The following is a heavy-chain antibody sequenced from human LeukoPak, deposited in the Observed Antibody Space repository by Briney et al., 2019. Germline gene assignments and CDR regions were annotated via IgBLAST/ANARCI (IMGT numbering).Heavy chain of an antibody. D-gene: IGHD3-10*01. CDR3: AKDLRYYGSGSYQFDC. J-gene: IGHJ4*02. CDR2: ISGSGGST. V-gene: IGHV3-23*01. CDR1: GFTFSSYA. Sequence: GGSLRLSCAASGFTFSSYAMSWVRQAPGKGLEWVSAISGSGGSTYYADSVKGRFTISRDNSKNTLYLQMNSLRAEDTAVYYCAKDLRYYGSGSYQFDCWGQGTLVTVSS.